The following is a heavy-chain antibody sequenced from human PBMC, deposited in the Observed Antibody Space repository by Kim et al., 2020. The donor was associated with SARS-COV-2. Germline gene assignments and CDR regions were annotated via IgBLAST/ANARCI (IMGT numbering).Heavy chain of an antibody. J-gene: IGHJ6*02. CDR1: GYTFTSYD. CDR3: ARSSTYYYGSGSYNPNYYYYGMDV. CDR2: MNPNSGNT. V-gene: IGHV1-8*01. Sequence: ASVKVSCKASGYTFTSYDINWVRQATGQGLEWMGWMNPNSGNTGYAQKFQGRVTMTRNTSISTAYMELSSLRSEDTAVYYCARSSTYYYGSGSYNPNYYYYGMDVWGQGTTVTVSS. D-gene: IGHD3-10*01.